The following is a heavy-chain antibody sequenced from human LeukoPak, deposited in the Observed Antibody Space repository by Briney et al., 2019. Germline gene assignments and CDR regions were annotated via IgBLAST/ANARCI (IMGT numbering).Heavy chain of an antibody. CDR3: ARDRRGRSSTSCYVLDV. Sequence: ASVKVSCKASGYTFTSYGISWVRQAPGQGLEWMGWISAYNGNTNYAQKFQGRVTMTTDTSTSTAYMELRSLRSDDTAVYYCARDRRGRSSTSCYVLDVWGKGTTVTVSS. CDR2: ISAYNGNT. V-gene: IGHV1-18*01. D-gene: IGHD2-2*01. J-gene: IGHJ6*04. CDR1: GYTFTSYG.